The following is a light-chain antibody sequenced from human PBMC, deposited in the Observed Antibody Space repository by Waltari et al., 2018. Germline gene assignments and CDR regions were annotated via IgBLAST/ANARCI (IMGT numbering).Light chain of an antibody. J-gene: IGKJ4*01. CDR2: EAS. Sequence: EILLTQSPGTLSVSPGERATLSCRASQSVSSDLAWYQQKPGQAPRLLIYEASTRATGIPDRFSGRGSGTEFTLTISSLQPVDFGLYYCQQYNNWPPLTFGGGTKVEIK. CDR3: QQYNNWPPLT. V-gene: IGKV3-15*01. CDR1: QSVSSD.